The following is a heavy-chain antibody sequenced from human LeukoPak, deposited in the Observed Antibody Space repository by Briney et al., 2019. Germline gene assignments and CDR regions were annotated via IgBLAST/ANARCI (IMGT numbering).Heavy chain of an antibody. CDR1: GYTFTSYD. J-gene: IGHJ4*02. CDR3: ARVVGSYGYAFDY. V-gene: IGHV1-8*01. Sequence: ASVKVSCKASGYTFTSYDINWVRQATGQGLEWMGWMNPNSGNTGYAQKFQGRVTMTRSTSISTAYMELSSLRSEDTAVYYCARVVGSYGYAFDYWGQGTLVTVSS. D-gene: IGHD5-18*01. CDR2: MNPNSGNT.